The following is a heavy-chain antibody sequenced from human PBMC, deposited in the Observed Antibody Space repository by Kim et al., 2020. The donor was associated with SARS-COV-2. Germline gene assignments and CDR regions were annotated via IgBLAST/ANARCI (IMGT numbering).Heavy chain of an antibody. CDR3: TRGSTTSVHFYYGMDV. J-gene: IGHJ6*02. D-gene: IGHD4-17*01. Sequence: ESLRGRFPISRDNHKHTLYLQMNSLSPEDTAIYYCTRGSTTSVHFYYGMDVWGQGTTVTVSS. V-gene: IGHV3-23*01.